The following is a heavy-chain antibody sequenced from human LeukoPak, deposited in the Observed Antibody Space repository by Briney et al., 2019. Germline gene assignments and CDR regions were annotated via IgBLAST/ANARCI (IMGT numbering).Heavy chain of an antibody. V-gene: IGHV4-39*07. CDR2: INHSGST. J-gene: IGHJ6*02. Sequence: SETLSLTCTVSGGSISSSDYYWGWIRQPPGKGLEWIGEINHSGSTNYNPSLKSRVTISVDTSKNQFSLKLSSVTAADTAVYYCARGHVVVVAALPYYYYYGMDVWGQGTTVTVSS. CDR3: ARGHVVVVAALPYYYYYGMDV. D-gene: IGHD2-15*01. CDR1: GGSISSSDYY.